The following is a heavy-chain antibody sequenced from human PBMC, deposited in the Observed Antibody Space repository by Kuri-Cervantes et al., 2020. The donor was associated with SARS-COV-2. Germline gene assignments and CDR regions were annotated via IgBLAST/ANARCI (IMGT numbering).Heavy chain of an antibody. CDR1: GFTFNDYY. J-gene: IGHJ3*02. CDR2: ISSSGSTI. V-gene: IGHV3-11*04. CDR3: AGQLLYYYDSSGYPDAFDI. D-gene: IGHD3-22*01. Sequence: GESLKISCAAFGFTFNDYYMSWIRQAPGKGLEWVSYISSSGSTIYYADSVKGRFTISRDNAKNSLYLQMNSLRAEDTAVYYCAGQLLYYYDSSGYPDAFDIWGQGTMGTVSS.